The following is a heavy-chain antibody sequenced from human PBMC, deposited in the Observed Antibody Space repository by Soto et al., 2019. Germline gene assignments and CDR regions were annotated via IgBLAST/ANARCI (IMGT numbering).Heavy chain of an antibody. V-gene: IGHV4-30-2*01. CDR2: IYHSGST. D-gene: IGHD2-21*02. CDR3: SSCGGDCYLDY. CDR1: GGSISSGGYS. J-gene: IGHJ4*02. Sequence: SETLSLTCAVSGGSISSGGYSWSWIRQPPGKGLEWIGYIYHSGSTYYNPSLKSRVTISVDRSKNQFSLKLSSVTAADTAVYYFSSCGGDCYLDYWGQGTLVTVSS.